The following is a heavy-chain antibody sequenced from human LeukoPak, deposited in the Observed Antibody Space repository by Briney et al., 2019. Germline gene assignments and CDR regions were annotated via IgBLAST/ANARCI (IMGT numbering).Heavy chain of an antibody. J-gene: IGHJ5*01. D-gene: IGHD2-21*01. CDR3: VEDPRDTYGTNWFVS. Sequence: PGGSLRRSCVASGFSFGNYAMSWVRQAPGKGLQWVSQISGTGGATWYAGFARDRFTISRDNSKKTLYLQMSGLRVEDTAMYYCVEDPRDTYGTNWFVSWGQGTLLIVSS. V-gene: IGHV3-23*01. CDR2: ISGTGGAT. CDR1: GFSFGNYA.